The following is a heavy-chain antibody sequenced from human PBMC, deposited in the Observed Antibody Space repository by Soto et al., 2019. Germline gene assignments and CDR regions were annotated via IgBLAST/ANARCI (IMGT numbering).Heavy chain of an antibody. CDR1: GGSISSGDYY. V-gene: IGHV4-30-4*01. CDR3: ARSRCSGSYFFDY. CDR2: IHYSGST. Sequence: TLALTCTVSGGSISSGDYYWSWIRQPPGKGVEWIAYIHYSGSTYYNPSLKSRVTISVDTSKNQFSLKLSSVTAADTAVYYCARSRCSGSYFFDYWGQGILVTVSS. J-gene: IGHJ4*02. D-gene: IGHD1-26*01.